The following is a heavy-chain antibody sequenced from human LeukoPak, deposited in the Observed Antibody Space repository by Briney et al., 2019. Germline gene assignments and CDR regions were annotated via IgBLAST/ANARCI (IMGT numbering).Heavy chain of an antibody. J-gene: IGHJ4*02. V-gene: IGHV1-2*02. D-gene: IGHD5-18*01. CDR2: INPNSGGT. Sequence: ASVKVSCKASGYTFTGYYMHWVRQAPGQGLEWMGWINPNSGGTNYAQKFQGRVTMTRDTSISTAYMELSRLRSDDTAVYYCARVLGLPVGWFDYWGQGTLVTVSS. CDR3: ARVLGLPVGWFDY. CDR1: GYTFTGYY.